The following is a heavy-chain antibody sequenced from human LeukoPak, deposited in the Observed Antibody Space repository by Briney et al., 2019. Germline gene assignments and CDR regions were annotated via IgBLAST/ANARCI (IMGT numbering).Heavy chain of an antibody. J-gene: IGHJ4*02. D-gene: IGHD7-27*01. V-gene: IGHV3-74*01. CDR1: GFTFSSHW. CDR3: ARNNWGIDY. Sequence: GGSLRLSCAASGFTFSSHWMHWVRQAPGKGLVWVSRIDSDGSNTGYADSVKGRFTISRDNMKNTLYLQMNTLRAEDTAAYYCARNNWGIDYWGQGTLVTVSS. CDR2: IDSDGSNT.